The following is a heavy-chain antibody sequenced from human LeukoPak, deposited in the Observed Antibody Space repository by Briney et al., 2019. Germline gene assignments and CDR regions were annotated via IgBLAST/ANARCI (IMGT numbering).Heavy chain of an antibody. CDR2: INHSGST. Sequence: SETLSLTCAVYGGSFSGYYWSWIRQPPGKGLEWIGEINHSGSTNYNPSLKSRVTISVDTSKNQFSLKLSSVTAADTAVDYCARVDPWLVRVYWGQGTLVTVSS. V-gene: IGHV4-34*01. CDR3: ARVDPWLVRVY. J-gene: IGHJ4*02. D-gene: IGHD6-19*01. CDR1: GGSFSGYY.